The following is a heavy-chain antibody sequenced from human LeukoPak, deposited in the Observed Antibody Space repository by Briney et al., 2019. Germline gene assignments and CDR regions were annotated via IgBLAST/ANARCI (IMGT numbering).Heavy chain of an antibody. CDR1: GYTFTSYG. V-gene: IGHV1-18*01. Sequence: ASVKVSCKASGYTFTSYGISWVRQAPGQGLEWMGWISAYNGNTNFARKLQGRVTMTTDTSTSTAYMELRSPRSDDTAVYYYARVITIFPQDAFDIWGQGTMVTVPS. CDR2: ISAYNGNT. J-gene: IGHJ3*02. CDR3: ARVITIFPQDAFDI. D-gene: IGHD3-3*01.